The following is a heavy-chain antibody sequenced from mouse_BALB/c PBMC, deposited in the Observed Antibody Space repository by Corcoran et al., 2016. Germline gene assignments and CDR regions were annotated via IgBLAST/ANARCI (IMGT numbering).Heavy chain of an antibody. J-gene: IGHJ2*01. CDR2: ISYDGSN. Sequence: DVQLQESGPGLVKPSQSLSLTCSVTGYSITSGYYWNWIRQFPGNKLEWMGYISYDGSNNYNPSLKNRISITRDTSKNQFSLKLNSVTTEDTATYYCAPNPFDYWGQGTTLTVSS. CDR1: GYSITSGYY. CDR3: APNPFDY. V-gene: IGHV3-6*02.